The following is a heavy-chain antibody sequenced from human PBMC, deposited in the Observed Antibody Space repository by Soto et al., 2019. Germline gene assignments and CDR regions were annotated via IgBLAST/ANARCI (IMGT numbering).Heavy chain of an antibody. CDR3: VRDHKSGDSWSFES. V-gene: IGHV4-4*02. CDR1: GGSIDSSEC. Sequence: SETLSLTCAVSGGSIDSSECWNWVRQTPEKGLEWIGEIFHEGNIIYNPSLKSRVTISVDKSKNQLSLELTSVTSAYMAFYFCVRDHKSGDSWSFESWGQGILVTVSS. D-gene: IGHD1-1*01. CDR2: IFHEGNI. J-gene: IGHJ4*02.